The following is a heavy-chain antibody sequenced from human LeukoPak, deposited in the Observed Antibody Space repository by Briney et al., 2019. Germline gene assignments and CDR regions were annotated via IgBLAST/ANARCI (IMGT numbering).Heavy chain of an antibody. V-gene: IGHV1-3*01. D-gene: IGHD3-22*01. CDR3: ARNHYDSSGYYYFSDWYFDL. CDR1: GYTFTSYA. Sequence: ASVKVSCKASGYTFTSYAMHWVRQAPGQRLEWMGWINAGNGNTKYSQKFQGRVTITRDTSASTAYMELSSLRSEDTAVYYCARNHYDSSGYYYFSDWYFDLWGRGTLVTVSS. J-gene: IGHJ2*01. CDR2: INAGNGNT.